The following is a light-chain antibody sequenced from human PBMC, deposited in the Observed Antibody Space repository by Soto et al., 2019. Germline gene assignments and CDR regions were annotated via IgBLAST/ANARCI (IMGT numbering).Light chain of an antibody. V-gene: IGKV1-39*01. J-gene: IGKJ5*01. CDR1: QRIGNY. Sequence: DIQMTQSPSSLSPSVGDRVTFTCRASQRIGNYLNWYQQKSGNAPKLLIYAASSLQSGVPSRFSGSGSGTDFTLTISSLQPEDFATYYCQHSYTAPPSFGQGTRLEIK. CDR2: AAS. CDR3: QHSYTAPPS.